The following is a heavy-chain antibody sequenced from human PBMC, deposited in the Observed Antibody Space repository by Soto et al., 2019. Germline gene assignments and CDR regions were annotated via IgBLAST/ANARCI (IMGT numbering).Heavy chain of an antibody. CDR2: ISGNGGST. Sequence: SGGSLRLSCAASGFTFSSYAMHWVRQAPGKGLEYVSSISGNGGSTYYANSVKGRFTISRDNSKNTLYLQLNSLRAEDTAVYYCAKNEYYGSGSYYFDFWGQGTLVTVSS. D-gene: IGHD3-10*01. V-gene: IGHV3-64*04. CDR3: AKNEYYGSGSYYFDF. CDR1: GFTFSSYA. J-gene: IGHJ4*02.